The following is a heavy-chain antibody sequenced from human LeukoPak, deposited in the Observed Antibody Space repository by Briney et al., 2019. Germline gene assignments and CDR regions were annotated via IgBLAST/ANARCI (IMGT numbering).Heavy chain of an antibody. CDR3: VKTMTGYFSDGFDI. CDR1: GFIFSSDA. D-gene: IGHD3-9*01. J-gene: IGHJ3*02. CDR2: ISGGGGDT. Sequence: GGSLRLSCAASGFIFSSDAMIWVRQAPGKGLEWVSSISGGGGDTYYGDSVKGRFTISRDNSKTTLYLQMNSLRAEDTAVYWCVKTMTGYFSDGFDIWGQGTMVTVSS. V-gene: IGHV3-23*01.